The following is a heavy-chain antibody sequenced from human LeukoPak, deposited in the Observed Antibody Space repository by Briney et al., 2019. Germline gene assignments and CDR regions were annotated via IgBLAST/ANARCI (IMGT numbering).Heavy chain of an antibody. J-gene: IGHJ4*02. D-gene: IGHD3-10*01. Sequence: SETLSLTCTVSGGSISSSSYYWGWIRQPPGKGLEWIGSIYYSGSTYYNPSLQSRVTISVDTSKNQFSLKLNSVTAADTAVYYCARLPLGAFGEVLNFDSWGQGILVTVSS. V-gene: IGHV4-39*01. CDR3: ARLPLGAFGEVLNFDS. CDR2: IYYSGST. CDR1: GGSISSSSYY.